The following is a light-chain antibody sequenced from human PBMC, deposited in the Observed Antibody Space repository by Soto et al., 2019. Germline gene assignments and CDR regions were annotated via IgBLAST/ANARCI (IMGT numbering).Light chain of an antibody. CDR3: QQYSSYPWT. Sequence: DIQMTQSPSTLSASIGDRVTITCRASQYMSDWLAWYQQKPGKVPKLLISKASYLESGLPLRFSGSGSGREFTINIRSLQPDDFATYYCQQYSSYPWTCGQGTNVEVK. J-gene: IGKJ1*01. CDR1: QYMSDW. V-gene: IGKV1-5*03. CDR2: KAS.